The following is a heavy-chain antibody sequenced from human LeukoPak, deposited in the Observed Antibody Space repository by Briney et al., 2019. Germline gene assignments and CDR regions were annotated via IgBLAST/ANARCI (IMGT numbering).Heavy chain of an antibody. CDR3: ARVIYGSGNYYRGDYWFDP. Sequence: ASVKVSCKASGYTFTGYYMHWVRQAPGQGLEWMGWINPNSGGTNYAQKLQGRVTMTTDTSTSTAYMELRSLRSDDTAVYYCARVIYGSGNYYRGDYWFDPWGQGTLVTVSS. CDR2: INPNSGGT. J-gene: IGHJ5*02. CDR1: GYTFTGYY. V-gene: IGHV1-2*02. D-gene: IGHD3-10*01.